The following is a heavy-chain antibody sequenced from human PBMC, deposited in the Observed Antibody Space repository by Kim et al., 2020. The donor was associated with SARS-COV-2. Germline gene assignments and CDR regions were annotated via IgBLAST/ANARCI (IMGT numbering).Heavy chain of an antibody. J-gene: IGHJ5*02. CDR3: AREFDWAGPFDP. D-gene: IGHD3-9*01. V-gene: IGHV4-31*03. CDR1: GGSISSGGYY. Sequence: SETLSLTCTVSGGSISSGGYYWSWIRQHPGKGLEWIGYIYYSGSTYYNPSLKSRVTISVDTSKNQFSLKLSSVTAADTAVYYCAREFDWAGPFDPWGQGTLVTASS. CDR2: IYYSGST.